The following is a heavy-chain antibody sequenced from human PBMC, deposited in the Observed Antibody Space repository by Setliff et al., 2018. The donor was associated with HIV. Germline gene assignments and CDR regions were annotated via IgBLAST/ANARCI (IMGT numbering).Heavy chain of an antibody. D-gene: IGHD3-22*01. CDR1: GGSISNYY. J-gene: IGHJ6*03. CDR2: IYYSGST. CDR3: ARAEGYYDTSVHPGRYYYYYMDV. V-gene: IGHV4-59*12. Sequence: KPSETLSLTCTVSGGSISNYYWSWVRQPPGKGLEWIGYIYYSGSTFYNPSLKSRVTISVDTAKSQFSLKLSSVTAADTAVYYCARAEGYYDTSVHPGRYYYYYMDVWGKGTTVTVSS.